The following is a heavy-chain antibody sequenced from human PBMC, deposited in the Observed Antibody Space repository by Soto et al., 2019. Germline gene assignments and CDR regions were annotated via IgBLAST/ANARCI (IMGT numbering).Heavy chain of an antibody. V-gene: IGHV3-73*01. CDR3: AIERAGFGH. J-gene: IGHJ4*02. Sequence: EVQLVESGGGLVQPWGSMRLSCAASGFGFSVSSMHWVRQASGNGLEWLGRIRSKANNYATTYSESVKGRFIISRDASHDTMFLQMSIPRTEDTAMNSCAIERAGFGHWGQGTLVTVSS. CDR2: IRSKANNYAT. CDR1: GFGFSVSS.